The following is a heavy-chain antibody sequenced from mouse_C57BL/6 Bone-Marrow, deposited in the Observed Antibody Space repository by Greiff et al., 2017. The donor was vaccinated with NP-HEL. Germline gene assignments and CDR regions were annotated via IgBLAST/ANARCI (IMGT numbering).Heavy chain of an antibody. CDR1: GFTFSSYA. CDR3: ARDGMVGNYLGAMDY. CDR2: ISDGGSYT. Sequence: EVKLVESGGGLVKPGGSLKLSCAASGFTFSSYAMSWVRQTPEKRLEWVATISDGGSYTYYPDNVKGRFTISRDNAKNNLYLQMSHLKSEDTAMYYCARDGMVGNYLGAMDYWGQGTSVTVSS. J-gene: IGHJ4*01. V-gene: IGHV5-4*01. D-gene: IGHD2-1*01.